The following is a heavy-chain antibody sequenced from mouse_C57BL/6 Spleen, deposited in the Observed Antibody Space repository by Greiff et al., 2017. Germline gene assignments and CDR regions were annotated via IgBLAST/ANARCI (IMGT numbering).Heavy chain of an antibody. Sequence: VQLQQSGPGLVQPSQSLSITCTVSGFSLTSYGVHWVRQSPGKGLEWLGVIWRGGSTDYNAAFISRLSISKDNSKSQVFFKMNSLQADDTAIYYCARREGDSPGAWFAYWGQGTLVTVSA. CDR1: GFSLTSYG. CDR2: IWRGGST. CDR3: ARREGDSPGAWFAY. V-gene: IGHV2-2*01. D-gene: IGHD3-2*02. J-gene: IGHJ3*01.